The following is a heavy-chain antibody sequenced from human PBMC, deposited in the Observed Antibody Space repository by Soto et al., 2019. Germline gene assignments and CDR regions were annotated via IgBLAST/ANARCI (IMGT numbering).Heavy chain of an antibody. CDR1: GGSISSNW. D-gene: IGHD2-21*01. V-gene: IGHV4-4*02. J-gene: IGHJ4*02. CDR3: ARGPPLLW. CDR2: IFHSGST. Sequence: SETLSLTCAVSGGSISSNWWTWVRQPPGKGLEWIGEIFHSGSTNYNPSLKSRVTMSVDRSKNQFSLKLSSVTAADTAVYYCARGPPLLWWSQGTLVTVSS.